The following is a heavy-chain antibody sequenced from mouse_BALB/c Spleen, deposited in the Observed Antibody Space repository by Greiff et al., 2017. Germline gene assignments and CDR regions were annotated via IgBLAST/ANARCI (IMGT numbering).Heavy chain of an antibody. D-gene: IGHD2-4*01. CDR2: IYPGDGDT. CDR1: GYAFSSSW. V-gene: IGHV1-82*01. CDR3: ARDYEFDY. J-gene: IGHJ2*01. Sequence: QVQLQQSGPELVKPGASVKISCKASGYAFSSSWMNWVKQRPGQGLEWIGRIYPGDGDTNYNGKFKGKATLTADKSSSTAYMQLSSLTSVDSAVYFCARDYEFDYWGQGTTLTVSS.